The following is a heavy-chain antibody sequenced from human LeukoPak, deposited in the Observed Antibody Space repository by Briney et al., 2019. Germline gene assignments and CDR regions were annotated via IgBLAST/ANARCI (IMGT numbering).Heavy chain of an antibody. J-gene: IGHJ4*02. CDR2: ISSTSGTI. CDR3: ARDVYYYDSSGYYADGGVSY. D-gene: IGHD3-22*01. CDR1: TFTLSTHS. V-gene: IGHV3-48*01. Sequence: GGSLRLSCAASTFTLSTHSMSWVRQAPGKGLEWISYISSTSGTIYYADSVKGRFTISRDNSKNTLYLQMNSLRAEDTAVYYCARDVYYYDSSGYYADGGVSYWGQGTLVTVSS.